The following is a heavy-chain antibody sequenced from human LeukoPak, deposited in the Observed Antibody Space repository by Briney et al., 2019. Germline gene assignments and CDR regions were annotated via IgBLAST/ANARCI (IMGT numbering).Heavy chain of an antibody. D-gene: IGHD5-18*01. V-gene: IGHV3-49*03. CDR3: SRSTWRYTMDV. CDR2: IRNTIYGGTI. CDR1: GFKFADYD. Sequence: PGGVLRLSCSVSGFKFADYDKRWLRQASGEGLERVGFIRNTIYGGTIKYAAAVKGRFTISRDDYKSIAYLKMNGLQSEDTAVYFCSRSTWRYTMDVWGQGTTVTVSS. J-gene: IGHJ6*02.